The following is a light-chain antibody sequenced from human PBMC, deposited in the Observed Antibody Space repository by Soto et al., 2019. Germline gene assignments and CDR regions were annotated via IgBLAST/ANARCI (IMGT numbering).Light chain of an antibody. CDR3: QQHINWPLT. CDR2: EAS. CDR1: QTVSSS. Sequence: EIVLTQSPATLSLSPGERATLSCRASQTVSSSLAWYQQKPGQAPRLLIYEASNRATGIPARFSGSGSGADFTLTISSLEPEDFALYYCQQHINWPLTFGGGTKVDSK. V-gene: IGKV3-11*01. J-gene: IGKJ4*01.